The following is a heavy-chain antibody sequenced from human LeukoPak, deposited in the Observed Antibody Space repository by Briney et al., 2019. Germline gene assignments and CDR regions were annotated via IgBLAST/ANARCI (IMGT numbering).Heavy chain of an antibody. CDR2: ISYDGSNK. CDR3: AKDLNLDDFWSGYCDY. CDR1: GFTFSSYG. Sequence: GGSLRLSCAASGFTFSSYGIHWVRQAPGKGLKWVAVISYDGSNKYYADSVKGRFTISRDNSKNTLYLQMNSLRAEDTAVYYCAKDLNLDDFWSGYCDYWGQGTLVTVSS. V-gene: IGHV3-30*18. D-gene: IGHD3-3*01. J-gene: IGHJ4*02.